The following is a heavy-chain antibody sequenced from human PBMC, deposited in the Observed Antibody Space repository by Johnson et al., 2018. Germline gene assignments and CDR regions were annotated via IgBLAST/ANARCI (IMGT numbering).Heavy chain of an antibody. CDR1: GGTFSSYT. V-gene: IGHV1-69*02. Sequence: QVQLVQSGAEVKKPGSSVKVSCKASGGTFSSYTISWVRQAPGQGLEWMGRIIPILGIANYAQKFQGRVTITADKSTGTAYMELSSLRSEDTAVYYCATRITMIVVDAFDIWGQGTMVTVSS. CDR2: IIPILGIA. J-gene: IGHJ3*02. CDR3: ATRITMIVVDAFDI. D-gene: IGHD3-22*01.